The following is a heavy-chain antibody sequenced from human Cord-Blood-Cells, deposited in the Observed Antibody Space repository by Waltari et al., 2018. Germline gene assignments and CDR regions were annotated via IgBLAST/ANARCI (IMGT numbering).Heavy chain of an antibody. CDR3: ARANWGNAFDI. CDR2: IYYSGST. CDR1: GGSISSYY. J-gene: IGHJ3*02. D-gene: IGHD7-27*01. Sequence: QVQLQESGPGLVKPSDTLSLTCTVSGGSISSYYWSWIRQPPGKGLEWIGYIYYSGSTHYNPSLKSRVTISVDTSKNQFSLKLSSVTAVDTAVYYCARANWGNAFDIWGQGTMVTVSS. V-gene: IGHV4-59*01.